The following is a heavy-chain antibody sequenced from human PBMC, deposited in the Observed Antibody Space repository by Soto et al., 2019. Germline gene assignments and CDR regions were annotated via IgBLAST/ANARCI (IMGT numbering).Heavy chain of an antibody. CDR2: IWYDGSKK. Sequence: QVQLVESGGGVVQPGRSLRLSCVVSKFTFSDYGMHWIRQAPDKGLEWLGTIWYDGSKKIYGDSVRGRFTIFRDNSKNTLYIQINSLRVENTAVYYCVRDTYDTSADYWGRGSLVIVSS. CDR1: KFTFSDYG. D-gene: IGHD3-22*01. J-gene: IGHJ4*02. V-gene: IGHV3-33*01. CDR3: VRDTYDTSADY.